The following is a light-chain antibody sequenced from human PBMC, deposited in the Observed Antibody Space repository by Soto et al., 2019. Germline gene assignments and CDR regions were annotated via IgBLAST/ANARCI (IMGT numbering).Light chain of an antibody. CDR3: QKYTTVPA. V-gene: IGKV1-27*01. CDR2: AAS. CDR1: QGISNF. J-gene: IGKJ4*01. Sequence: DIQMTQSPSSLSASVGDRVTITCRASQGISNFLAWYQQIPGKVPNLLISAASTLQSGVPPRFSGSGSGTDFTLTISSLQPEDVATYYCQKYTTVPAFGGGTKVEIK.